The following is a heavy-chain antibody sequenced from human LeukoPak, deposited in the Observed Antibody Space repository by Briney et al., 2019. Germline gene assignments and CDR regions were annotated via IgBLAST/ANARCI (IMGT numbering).Heavy chain of an antibody. J-gene: IGHJ4*02. Sequence: SGGSLRLSCAASGFTFSSYAMHWVRQAPGKGLEWVAVISYDGSNKYYADSVKGRFTISRDNAKNSLYLQMNSLRAEDTALYYCAKAEGYSGYDYGDWGQGTLVTVSS. D-gene: IGHD5-12*01. V-gene: IGHV3-30-3*01. CDR1: GFTFSSYA. CDR3: AKAEGYSGYDYGD. CDR2: ISYDGSNK.